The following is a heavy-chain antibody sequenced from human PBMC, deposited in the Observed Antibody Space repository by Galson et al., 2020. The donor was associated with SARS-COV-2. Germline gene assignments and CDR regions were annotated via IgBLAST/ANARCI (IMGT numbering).Heavy chain of an antibody. CDR2: IYSGGST. CDR1: GFTVSSTY. V-gene: IGHV3-66*01. Sequence: TGGSLRLSCAASGFTVSSTYMSWVRKAPGKGLEWVSVIYSGGSTYYADSVKGRFTISRDNSKNTLYLQMNCLRAEDMAVYYCARESTRITIFGVVIGGMDVWGQGTTFTVSS. D-gene: IGHD3-3*01. J-gene: IGHJ6*02. CDR3: ARESTRITIFGVVIGGMDV.